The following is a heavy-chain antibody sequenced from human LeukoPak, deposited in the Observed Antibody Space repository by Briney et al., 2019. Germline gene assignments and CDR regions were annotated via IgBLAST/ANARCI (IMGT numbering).Heavy chain of an antibody. CDR2: INHSGST. D-gene: IGHD6-19*01. J-gene: IGHJ4*02. V-gene: IGHV4-34*01. Sequence: ASETLSLTCAVYGGSFSGYYWSWIRQPPGKGLEWIGEINHSGSTNYNPSLKSRVTISVDTSKNQFSLKLSSVTAADTAVYYCARGLTNIAVAGTGNFGYWGQGTLVTVSS. CDR3: ARGLTNIAVAGTGNFGY. CDR1: GGSFSGYY.